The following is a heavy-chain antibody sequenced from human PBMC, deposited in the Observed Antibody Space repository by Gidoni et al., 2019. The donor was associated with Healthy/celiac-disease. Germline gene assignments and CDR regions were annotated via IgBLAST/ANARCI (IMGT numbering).Heavy chain of an antibody. Sequence: QVQLVQSGAEVKKPGASVKVSCKASGNTFTGYYMQWVRQAPGQGLEWMGWINPNSGGTNYAQKVQGRVTMTRDTSISTAYMELSRLRSDDTAVYYCASALSGSRPLFDYWGQGTLVTVSS. V-gene: IGHV1-2*02. D-gene: IGHD1-26*01. CDR1: GNTFTGYY. J-gene: IGHJ4*02. CDR3: ASALSGSRPLFDY. CDR2: INPNSGGT.